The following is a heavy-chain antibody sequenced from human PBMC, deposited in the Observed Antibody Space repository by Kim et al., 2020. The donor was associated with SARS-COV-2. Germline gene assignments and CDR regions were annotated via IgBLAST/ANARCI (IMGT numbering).Heavy chain of an antibody. V-gene: IGHV3-9*01. Sequence: GGSLRLSCAASGFTFDDYAMHWVRQAPGKGLEWVSGISWNSGSIGYADSVKGRFTISRDNAKNSLYLQMNSLRAEDTALYYCAKDTTRRVTSYYYGMDVWGQGTTVTVSS. CDR2: ISWNSGSI. D-gene: IGHD3-10*01. CDR3: AKDTTRRVTSYYYGMDV. CDR1: GFTFDDYA. J-gene: IGHJ6*02.